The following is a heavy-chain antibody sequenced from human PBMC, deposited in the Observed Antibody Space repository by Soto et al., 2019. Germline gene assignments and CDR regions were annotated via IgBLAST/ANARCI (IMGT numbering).Heavy chain of an antibody. D-gene: IGHD6-19*01. CDR1: GFTFSSYA. V-gene: IGHV3-30*18. Sequence: GGSLRLSCAVSGFTFSSYAMHWVRQAPGKGLEWVALISHDGGNKYYADSVKGRFTISRDNSKNTLSLQMNSLRAEDTAVYYCAKSYNTGWYVHFDFWGQGTLVTVSS. J-gene: IGHJ4*02. CDR2: ISHDGGNK. CDR3: AKSYNTGWYVHFDF.